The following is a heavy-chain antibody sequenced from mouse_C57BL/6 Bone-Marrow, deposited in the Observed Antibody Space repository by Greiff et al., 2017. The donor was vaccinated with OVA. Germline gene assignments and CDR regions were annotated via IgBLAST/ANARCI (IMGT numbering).Heavy chain of an antibody. CDR3: ARGLEYFDY. CDR1: GFTFSSYA. V-gene: IGHV5-4*03. Sequence: EVKVVESGGGLVKPGGSLKLSCAASGFTFSSYAMSWVRQTPEKRLAWVATISDGGSYTYYPDNVKGRFTISRDNAKNNLYLQMSHLKSEDTAMYYCARGLEYFDYWGQGTTLTVSS. J-gene: IGHJ2*01. CDR2: ISDGGSYT.